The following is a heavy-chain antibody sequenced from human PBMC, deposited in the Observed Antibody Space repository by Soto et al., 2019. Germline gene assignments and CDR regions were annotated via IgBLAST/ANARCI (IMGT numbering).Heavy chain of an antibody. D-gene: IGHD3-3*01. CDR3: AKDQNYDFWSGYYFP. Sequence: VGSLRLSCAASGFTFSSYAMSWVRQAPVKGLEWVSAISGSGGSTYYADSVKGRFTISRDNSKNTLYLQMNSLRAEDTAVYYCAKDQNYDFWSGYYFPWGQGTLVTVSS. CDR1: GFTFSSYA. V-gene: IGHV3-23*01. J-gene: IGHJ5*02. CDR2: ISGSGGST.